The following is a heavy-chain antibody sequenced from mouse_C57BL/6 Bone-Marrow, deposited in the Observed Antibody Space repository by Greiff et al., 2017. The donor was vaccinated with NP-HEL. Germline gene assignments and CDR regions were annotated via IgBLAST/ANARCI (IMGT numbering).Heavy chain of an antibody. CDR1: GFNIKDYY. CDR2: IDPEDGET. CDR3: APLLLRQYPYAMDY. V-gene: IGHV14-2*01. Sequence: VQLKESGAELVKPGASVKLSCTASGFNIKDYYMHWVKQRTEQGLEWIGRIDPEDGETKYAPKFQGKATITADTSSNTAYLQLSSLTSEDTAVYYCAPLLLRQYPYAMDYWGQGTSVTVSS. D-gene: IGHD1-1*01. J-gene: IGHJ4*01.